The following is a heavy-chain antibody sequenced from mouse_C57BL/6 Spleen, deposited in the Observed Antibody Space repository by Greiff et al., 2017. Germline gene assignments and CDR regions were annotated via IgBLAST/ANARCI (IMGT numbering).Heavy chain of an antibody. J-gene: IGHJ3*01. CDR2: IYPGSGST. D-gene: IGHD2-1*01. Sequence: VQLQQSGAELAKPGASVKMSCKASGYTFTSYWITWVKQRPGQGLEWIGDIYPGSGSTNYNEKFKSKATLTVDTSSSTAYMQLSSLTSEDSAVYYCARGGGNYGFAYWGQGTLVTVSA. CDR3: ARGGGNYGFAY. CDR1: GYTFTSYW. V-gene: IGHV1-55*01.